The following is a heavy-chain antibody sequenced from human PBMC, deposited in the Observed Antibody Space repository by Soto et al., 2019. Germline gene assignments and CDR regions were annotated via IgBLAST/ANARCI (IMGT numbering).Heavy chain of an antibody. CDR1: GGSIGNSY. CDR2: IYYSGSS. V-gene: IGHV4-59*08. J-gene: IGHJ4*02. CDR3: ARHSSSWPIFDY. D-gene: IGHD6-13*01. Sequence: QVQLQESGPGLAKPSETLSLTCTVSGGSIGNSYWSWIRQSPGKGLEWIGYIYYSGSSNYNPSLKRRVSISVDTSKNQFSLKLSSVTAADTAVYYCARHSSSWPIFDYWGQGTLVIVSS.